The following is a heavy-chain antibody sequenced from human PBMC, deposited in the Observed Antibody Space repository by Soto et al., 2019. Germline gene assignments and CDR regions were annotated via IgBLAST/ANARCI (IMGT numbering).Heavy chain of an antibody. CDR3: ARYSAQYYGSGKGEKDGFYYYYDMDV. CDR1: GYTFTSYD. V-gene: IGHV1-8*01. J-gene: IGHJ6*03. D-gene: IGHD3-10*01. CDR2: MNPNSGNT. Sequence: QVQLVQSGAEVKKPGASVKVSCKASGYTFTSYDINWVRQATGQGLEWMGWMNPNSGNTGYAQKFQGRVTMTRITSISTAYMELSSLRSGDTAVYYCARYSAQYYGSGKGEKDGFYYYYDMDVWGKGTTVTVSS.